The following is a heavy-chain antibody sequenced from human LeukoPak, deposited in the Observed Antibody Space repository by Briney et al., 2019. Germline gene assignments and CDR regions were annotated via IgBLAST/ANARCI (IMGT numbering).Heavy chain of an antibody. CDR3: AKALLRGSYYYFDY. CDR2: LTGGDGSA. V-gene: IGHV3-23*01. J-gene: IGHJ4*02. D-gene: IGHD1-26*01. CDR1: GFTFRNSA. Sequence: PGGSLRLSCAASGFTFRNSAMSWVRQAPGKGLEWVSTLTGGDGSAYYADSVKGRFTISRDNSKNTLYLQMNSLRAEDTAVYYCAKALLRGSYYYFDYWGQGTLVTVSS.